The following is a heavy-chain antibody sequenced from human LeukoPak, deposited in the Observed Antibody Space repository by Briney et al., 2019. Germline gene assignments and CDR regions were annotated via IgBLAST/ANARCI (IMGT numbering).Heavy chain of an antibody. D-gene: IGHD3-22*01. CDR1: GYTFTSYD. J-gene: IGHJ5*02. Sequence: ASVKVSCKASGYTFTSYDINWVRQATGQGLEWMGWMNPNSGNTGYAQKFQGRVTMTRNTSISTAYMELSSLRSEDTAVYYCARRRADDYYDSSGYSSWGQGTLVTVSS. V-gene: IGHV1-8*01. CDR2: MNPNSGNT. CDR3: ARRRADDYYDSSGYSS.